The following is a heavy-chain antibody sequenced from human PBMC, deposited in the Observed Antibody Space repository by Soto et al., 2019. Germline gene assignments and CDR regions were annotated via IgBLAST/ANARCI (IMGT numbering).Heavy chain of an antibody. CDR1: GGSISNNF. CDR2: IYYDGRT. J-gene: IGHJ4*02. D-gene: IGHD4-4*01. CDR3: AQLAPTYGTTVDY. V-gene: IGHV4-59*03. Sequence: QVQLQESGPGLVKPSETLSLTCTVSGGSISNNFWSCIRQPPGKGLEFVGYIYYDGRTNYNPSLKSRVTMSVDSSKNQFSLNLNSVTPTDTAVYYCAQLAPTYGTTVDYWGQGTLVTVSS.